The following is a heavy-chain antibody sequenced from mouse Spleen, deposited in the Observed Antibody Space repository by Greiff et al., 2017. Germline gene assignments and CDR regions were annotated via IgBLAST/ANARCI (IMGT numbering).Heavy chain of an antibody. CDR1: GYTFTSYW. D-gene: IGHD2-14*01. CDR2: IHPNSGST. J-gene: IGHJ2*01. Sequence: QVQLKQPGAELVKPGASVKLSCKASGYTFTSYWMHWVKQRPGQGLEWIGMIHPNSGSTNYNEKFKSKATLTVDKSSSTAYMQLSSLTSEDSAVYYCARAHRYNYFDYWGQGTTLTVSS. V-gene: IGHV1-64*01. CDR3: ARAHRYNYFDY.